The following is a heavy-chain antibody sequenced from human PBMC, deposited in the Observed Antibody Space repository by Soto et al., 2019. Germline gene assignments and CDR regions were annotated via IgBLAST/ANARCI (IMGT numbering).Heavy chain of an antibody. V-gene: IGHV3-66*01. J-gene: IGHJ4*02. Sequence: EVQLVESGGGLFQPGGSLRLSCAASGFTVSNNYINWVRQAPGKGLEWVSIIYSGGSTYYAASVKGRFTISRDNSKNTLYLQMTSLRAEDTAVYYCVRSRFVALGVTLVDYWGQGTLVTVSS. CDR2: IYSGGST. CDR1: GFTVSNNY. CDR3: VRSRFVALGVTLVDY. D-gene: IGHD3-16*01.